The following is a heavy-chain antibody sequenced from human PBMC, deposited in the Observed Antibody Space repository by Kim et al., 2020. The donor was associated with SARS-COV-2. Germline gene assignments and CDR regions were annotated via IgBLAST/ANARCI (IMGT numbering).Heavy chain of an antibody. CDR3: ARGGQAYYDSSGPAIDNWFDP. D-gene: IGHD3-22*01. V-gene: IGHV3-53*01. CDR1: GFTVSSNY. J-gene: IGHJ5*02. Sequence: GGSLRLSCAASGFTVSSNYMSWVRQAPGKGLEWVSVIYSGGSTYYADSVKGRFTISRDNSKNTLYLQMNSLRAEDTAVYYCARGGQAYYDSSGPAIDNWFDPWGQGTLVTVSS. CDR2: IYSGGST.